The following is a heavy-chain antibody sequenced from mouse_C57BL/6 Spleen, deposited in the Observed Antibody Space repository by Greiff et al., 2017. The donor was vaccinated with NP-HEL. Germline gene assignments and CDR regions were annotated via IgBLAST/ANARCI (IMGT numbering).Heavy chain of an antibody. CDR2: INPGSGGT. V-gene: IGHV1-54*01. CDR3: ARSDFYYAMDY. J-gene: IGHJ4*01. CDR1: GYAFTNYL. Sequence: QVQLKESGAELVRPGTSVKVSCKASGYAFTNYLIEWVKQRPGQGLAWIGVINPGSGGTNYNEKFKGKATLTADKSSSTAYMQLSSLTSEDSAVYFCARSDFYYAMDYWGQGTSVTVSS.